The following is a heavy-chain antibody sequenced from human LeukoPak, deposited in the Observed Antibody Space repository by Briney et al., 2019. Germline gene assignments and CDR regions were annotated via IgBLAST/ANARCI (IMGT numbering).Heavy chain of an antibody. V-gene: IGHV3-15*01. Sequence: AGGSLRLSCAAFGFTFNNAWMSWVRQAPGKGLEWVGRIRSTTDGGTTDYAAPVKGRFTISRDDSRNTLYLQMHSLKMEDTAVYYCTTGHSSLDYWGQGTLVTVSS. CDR3: TTGHSSLDY. CDR1: GFTFNNAW. J-gene: IGHJ4*02. D-gene: IGHD3-22*01. CDR2: IRSTTDGGTT.